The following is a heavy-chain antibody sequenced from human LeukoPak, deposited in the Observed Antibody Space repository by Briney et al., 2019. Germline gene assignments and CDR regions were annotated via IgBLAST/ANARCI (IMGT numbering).Heavy chain of an antibody. CDR1: GDSISSNSAA. V-gene: IGHV6-1*01. D-gene: IGHD2-21*01. CDR3: ARGRIAYYAMDV. Sequence: SQTLSLTCAVSGDSISSNSAAWNWIRQSPSRGLEWLGRTYYRSKWYDDFAESLKSQITISPDTSKNQVSLHLTSVTHEDTAIYYCARGRIAYYAMDVWGQGTTVTVSS. CDR2: TYYRSKWYD. J-gene: IGHJ6*02.